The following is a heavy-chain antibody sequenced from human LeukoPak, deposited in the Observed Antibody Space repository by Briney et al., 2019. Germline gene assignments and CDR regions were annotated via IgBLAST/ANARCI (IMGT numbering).Heavy chain of an antibody. J-gene: IGHJ4*02. V-gene: IGHV4-59*12. CDR1: GGFISSYY. Sequence: SETLSLTCTVSGGFISSYYWSWIRQPPGKGLEWIGYIYYSGSTNYNPSLKSRVTISVDTSKNQFSLKLSSVTAADTAVYYCARGLIPFDYWGQGTLVTVSP. CDR2: IYYSGST. D-gene: IGHD2-2*02. CDR3: ARGLIPFDY.